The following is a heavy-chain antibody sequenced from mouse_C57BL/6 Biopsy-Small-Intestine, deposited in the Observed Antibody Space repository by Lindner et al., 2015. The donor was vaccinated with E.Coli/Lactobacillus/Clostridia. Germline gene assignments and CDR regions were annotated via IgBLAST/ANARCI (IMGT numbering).Heavy chain of an antibody. Sequence: VQLQESGPELVKPGASVKISCKTSGYTFSSSWMNWVKQRPGKGPEWIGRIYPGDGDTNYNGKFKGKATLTADKSSSTAYMQLSSLTSEDSAVYFCARGTRMDYWGQGTSVTVSS. CDR1: GYTFSSSW. D-gene: IGHD3-1*01. CDR2: IYPGDGDT. J-gene: IGHJ4*01. CDR3: ARGTRMDY. V-gene: IGHV1-82*01.